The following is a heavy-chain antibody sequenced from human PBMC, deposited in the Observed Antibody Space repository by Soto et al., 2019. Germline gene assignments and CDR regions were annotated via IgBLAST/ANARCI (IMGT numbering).Heavy chain of an antibody. CDR2: IKIKTDGGTT. V-gene: IGHV3-15*01. J-gene: IGHJ4*01. CDR1: GFTFSNAW. D-gene: IGHD1-7*01. Sequence: GGSLRLSCAASGFTFSNAWMSWVRQAPGKGLEWVGRIKIKTDGGTTDYAAPVKGRFTISRDDSKNTLYLQMNSLKTEDTAVYYCTTHNWNYIGKLEYWGHGTLVTVSS. CDR3: TTHNWNYIGKLEY.